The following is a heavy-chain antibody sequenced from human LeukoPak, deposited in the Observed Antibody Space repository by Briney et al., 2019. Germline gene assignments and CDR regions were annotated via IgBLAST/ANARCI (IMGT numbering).Heavy chain of an antibody. V-gene: IGHV3-7*01. CDR1: GFTFSSYW. CDR2: IKQDGGEE. Sequence: GGSLRLSCAASGFTFSSYWMSWVRQAPGKGLEWVASIKQDGGEEFYVDSVKGRFTISRDNAKNSLYQQMNSLRAEDTAVYYCAREDHSNYLYWGQGTLVTVSS. CDR3: AREDHSNYLY. J-gene: IGHJ4*02. D-gene: IGHD4-11*01.